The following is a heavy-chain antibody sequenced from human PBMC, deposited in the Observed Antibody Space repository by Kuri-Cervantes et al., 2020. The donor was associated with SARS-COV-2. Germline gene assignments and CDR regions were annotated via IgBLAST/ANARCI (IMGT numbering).Heavy chain of an antibody. Sequence: GGSLRLSCAASGFTFSDYYMSWIRQAPGKGLEWVSYISSSGSTLYYADSVKGRFTISRDNAKNSLYLQMNSLRAEDTAVYYCARSGSSWYFWERLLFDYWGQGTLVTVSS. V-gene: IGHV3-11*04. CDR2: ISSSGSTL. J-gene: IGHJ4*02. D-gene: IGHD6-13*01. CDR3: ARSGSSWYFWERLLFDY. CDR1: GFTFSDYY.